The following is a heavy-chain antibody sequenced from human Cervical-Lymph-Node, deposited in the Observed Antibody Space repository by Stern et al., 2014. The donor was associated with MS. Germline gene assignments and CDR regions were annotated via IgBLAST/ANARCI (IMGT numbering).Heavy chain of an antibody. Sequence: QLVQSGAEVKKPGSSVKVSCTTSGGTFSSYVISWVRQAPGQGLEWMGGISSIFDKTNYAQKFRVRVTITADESTSTAYMELSSLRSDDTAIYCCATERGNNYGFGYWGQGTLVTVSS. CDR1: GGTFSSYV. CDR2: ISSIFDKT. V-gene: IGHV1-69*01. CDR3: ATERGNNYGFGY. J-gene: IGHJ4*02. D-gene: IGHD5-18*01.